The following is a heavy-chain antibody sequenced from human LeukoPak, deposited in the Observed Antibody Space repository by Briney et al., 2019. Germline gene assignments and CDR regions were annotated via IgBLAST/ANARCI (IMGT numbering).Heavy chain of an antibody. Sequence: SVKVSCKASGGTFTSYAISWVRQAPGQGLEWMGGIIPIFGTANYAQKFQGRVTITADESTSTAYMELSSLRSEDTAVYYCARPRYCSSTSCYRYFDYWGQGTLVTVSS. J-gene: IGHJ4*02. V-gene: IGHV1-69*13. CDR3: ARPRYCSSTSCYRYFDY. CDR1: GGTFTSYA. CDR2: IIPIFGTA. D-gene: IGHD2-2*01.